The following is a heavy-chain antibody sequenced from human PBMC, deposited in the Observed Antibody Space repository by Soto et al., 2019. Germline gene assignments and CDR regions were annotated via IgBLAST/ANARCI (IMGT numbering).Heavy chain of an antibody. D-gene: IGHD3-3*01. Sequence: GGSLILSCAASGFIFSSYGMHWVLQAPGKGLEWVAVISYDGSNKYYADSVKGRFTISRDNSKNTLYLQMNSLRAEDTAVYYCAKVQAFGAAKYNWFDPWGQGTLVTVSS. CDR1: GFIFSSYG. J-gene: IGHJ5*02. V-gene: IGHV3-30*18. CDR3: AKVQAFGAAKYNWFDP. CDR2: ISYDGSNK.